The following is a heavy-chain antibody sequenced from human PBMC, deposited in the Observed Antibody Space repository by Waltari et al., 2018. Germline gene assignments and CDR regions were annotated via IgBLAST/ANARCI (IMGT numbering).Heavy chain of an antibody. CDR3: ARVSGRLERYSDLDY. CDR2: IKQDGSEK. CDR1: GFTFSSYW. V-gene: IGHV3-7*01. D-gene: IGHD1-1*01. Sequence: EVQLVESGGGLVQPGGSLRLSCAASGFTFSSYWMSWVRQAPGKGLEWVANIKQDGSEKYYVDSVKGRFTSSRDNAKNSLYVQMSSLRAEDTAVYYCARVSGRLERYSDLDYWGQGTLVTVSS. J-gene: IGHJ4*02.